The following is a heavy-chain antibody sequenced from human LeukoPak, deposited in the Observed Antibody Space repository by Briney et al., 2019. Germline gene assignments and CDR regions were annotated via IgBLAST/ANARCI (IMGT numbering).Heavy chain of an antibody. Sequence: GGSLRLSCAASGFTFSRYWMSWVRQAPGKGLEWVANIKQDGSAKYYGDSVEGRFTISRDNAKNSPYLQMNSLRAEDTAVYYCARWGGGFDYWGQGTLVTVSS. CDR3: ARWGGGFDY. V-gene: IGHV3-7*04. J-gene: IGHJ4*02. D-gene: IGHD3-16*01. CDR1: GFTFSRYW. CDR2: IKQDGSAK.